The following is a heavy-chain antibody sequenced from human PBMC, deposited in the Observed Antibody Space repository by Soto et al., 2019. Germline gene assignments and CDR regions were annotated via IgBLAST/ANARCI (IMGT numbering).Heavy chain of an antibody. CDR1: GGSISSFTYY. CDR3: ARRERYYGSPGWFDP. V-gene: IGHV4-39*01. D-gene: IGHD3-10*01. CDR2: VYYNENT. J-gene: IGHJ5*02. Sequence: SETLSLTCSVSGGSISSFTYYWGWIRQPPGKGLEWTGTVYYNENTYYNPSLKSRVTITVDTAKNQFSLNLRSVTAADTAMYFCARRERYYGSPGWFDPWGPGTLVTVSS.